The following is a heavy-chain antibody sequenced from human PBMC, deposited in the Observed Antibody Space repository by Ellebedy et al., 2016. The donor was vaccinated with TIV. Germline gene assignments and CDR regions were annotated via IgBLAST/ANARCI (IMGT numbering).Heavy chain of an antibody. CDR2: IFYSEAT. Sequence: SETLSLTCAVYGGSFSGYYWSWVRQPPGKGLEWIGHIFYSEATNYNPSLKSRVTISSDTSTNQFSLKLTSVTAADTAVYYCARGGIGVAADSWGQGTLVTVSS. J-gene: IGHJ4*02. V-gene: IGHV4-59*08. CDR3: ARGGIGVAADS. CDR1: GGSFSGYY. D-gene: IGHD2-21*01.